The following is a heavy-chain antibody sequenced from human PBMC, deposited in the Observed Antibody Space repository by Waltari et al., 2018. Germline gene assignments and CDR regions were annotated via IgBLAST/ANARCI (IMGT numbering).Heavy chain of an antibody. V-gene: IGHV3-30*03. CDR3: AXCEFGETEPFDX. CDR1: GFTFSSHA. CDR2: ISXDGTNX. J-gene: IGHJ4*02. Sequence: QVXLXXSGGXVVXPGRSLRLSCAAXGFTFSSHAMHWVRQAPGKGLEWXAAISXDGTNXYYADSVKGRXTISRDNSKNTLYLQLNXLTAEDTAXYXCAXCEFGETEPFDXWGQGTLVTVSS. D-gene: IGHD3-16*01.